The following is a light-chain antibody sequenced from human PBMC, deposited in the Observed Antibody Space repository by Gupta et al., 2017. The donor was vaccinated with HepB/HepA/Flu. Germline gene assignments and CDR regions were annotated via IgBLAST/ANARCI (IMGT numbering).Light chain of an antibody. CDR2: TAS. Sequence: DIQLTQSPSFLSASVGDRVTITCRASQDINSYLIWYQQKPGKAPNLLIYTASTLQGGVPSRFSGSGSGTEFTLTISSLQPEDCATYYCKQFNSYPITFGQGTRLDMK. CDR1: QDINSY. CDR3: KQFNSYPIT. J-gene: IGKJ5*01. V-gene: IGKV1-9*01.